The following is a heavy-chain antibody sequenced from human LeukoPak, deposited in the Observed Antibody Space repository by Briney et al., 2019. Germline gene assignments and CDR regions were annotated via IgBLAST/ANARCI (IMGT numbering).Heavy chain of an antibody. J-gene: IGHJ4*02. V-gene: IGHV4-59*01. D-gene: IGHD3-22*01. Sequence: SETLSLTCTVSGGSISSYYWSWIRQPPGKGLEWIGYIYYSGSTNYNPSLKSRVTISVDTSKNQFSLKLRSVTAADTAVYYCATEDSSGSLDYWGQGTLVTVSS. CDR1: GGSISSYY. CDR2: IYYSGST. CDR3: ATEDSSGSLDY.